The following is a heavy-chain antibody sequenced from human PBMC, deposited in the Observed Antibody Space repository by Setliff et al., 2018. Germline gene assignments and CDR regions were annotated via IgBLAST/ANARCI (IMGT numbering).Heavy chain of an antibody. J-gene: IGHJ4*02. CDR3: AAASNYYDY. Sequence: TLSLTCTVSGDSISRSSSYYWGLIRQPPGKALEWLARIDWDDDKYYTPSLKTRLTISKDTSKNQVVLTMTNMDPVDTATYYCAAASNYYDYWGQGTLVTVSS. V-gene: IGHV2-70*11. CDR1: GDSISRSSSY. CDR2: IDWDDDK.